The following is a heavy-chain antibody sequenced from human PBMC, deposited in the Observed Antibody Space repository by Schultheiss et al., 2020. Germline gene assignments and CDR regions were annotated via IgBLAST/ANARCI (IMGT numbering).Heavy chain of an antibody. D-gene: IGHD2-15*01. CDR2: IYYSGST. J-gene: IGHJ4*03. V-gene: IGHV4-31*03. Sequence: SATLSLTCTVSGGSISSGGYYWSWIRQHPGKGLEWIGYIYYSGSTYYNPSLKSRVTISVDTSKNQFSLKLSSVTAADTAVYYCATWGLRYCSGGSCRYFDYWGQGTTVTVPS. CDR3: ATWGLRYCSGGSCRYFDY. CDR1: GGSISSGGYY.